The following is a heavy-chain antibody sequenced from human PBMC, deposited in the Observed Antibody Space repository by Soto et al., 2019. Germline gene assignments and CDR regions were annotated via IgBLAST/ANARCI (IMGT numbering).Heavy chain of an antibody. J-gene: IGHJ3*02. CDR2: IYPGDSDT. Sequence: GESLKISCKGSGYSFTSYWIGWVRQMPGKGLEWMGIIYPGDSDTRYSPTFQGQVTISADKSISTAYLQWSSLKASDTALFYFARFHIVVVIGKKHDAFDIWGQGTMVTVSS. D-gene: IGHD2-21*01. CDR1: GYSFTSYW. V-gene: IGHV5-51*01. CDR3: ARFHIVVVIGKKHDAFDI.